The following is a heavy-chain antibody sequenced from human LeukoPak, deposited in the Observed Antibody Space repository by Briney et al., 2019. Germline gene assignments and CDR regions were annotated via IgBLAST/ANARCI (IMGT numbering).Heavy chain of an antibody. J-gene: IGHJ4*02. CDR1: GYIFSGYY. Sequence: GASVKVSCKASGYIFSGYYMHWVRQAPGQGLEWMGWINPNSGDTNYAQKFQGRVTMTRDTSIRTAYMELSRLRSDDTAVYYCARDQVGAARFDSWGQGTLVTVSP. V-gene: IGHV1-2*02. CDR2: INPNSGDT. CDR3: ARDQVGAARFDS. D-gene: IGHD2-15*01.